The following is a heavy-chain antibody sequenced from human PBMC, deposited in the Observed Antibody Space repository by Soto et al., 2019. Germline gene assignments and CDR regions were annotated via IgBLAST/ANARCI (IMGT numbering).Heavy chain of an antibody. Sequence: EVQLVESGGGLVKPGGSLRLSCISSGFTFRTYTMNWVRQAPGKGLEWISGIRGFSPYTFYAESVKGRFTISRDNAKNPLYLQMNSLRAEDTAVYYWARDRGYDAHDYYYNAMDVWGQGTTVTVSS. J-gene: IGHJ6*02. V-gene: IGHV3-21*01. CDR1: GFTFRTYT. D-gene: IGHD2-15*01. CDR3: ARDRGYDAHDYYYNAMDV. CDR2: IRGFSPYT.